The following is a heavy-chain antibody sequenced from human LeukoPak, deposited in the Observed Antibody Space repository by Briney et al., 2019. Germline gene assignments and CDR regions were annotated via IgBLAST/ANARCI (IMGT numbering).Heavy chain of an antibody. CDR2: ISAYNGNT. CDR3: ASSPLLYGSGSYLFDP. J-gene: IGHJ5*02. V-gene: IGHV1-18*01. Sequence: ASVKVSCKASGYTFTSYGISWVRQAPGQGLEWMGWISAYNGNTNYAQKLQGRVTMTTDTSTSTAYMELRSLRSDDTAAYYCASSPLLYGSGSYLFDPWGQGTLVTVSS. D-gene: IGHD3-10*01. CDR1: GYTFTSYG.